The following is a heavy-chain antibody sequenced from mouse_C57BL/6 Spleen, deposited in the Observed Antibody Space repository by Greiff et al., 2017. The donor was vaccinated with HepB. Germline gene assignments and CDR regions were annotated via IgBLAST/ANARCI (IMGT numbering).Heavy chain of an antibody. CDR2: INPNNGGN. J-gene: IGHJ1*03. Sequence: VQLQQSGPELVKPGASVKIPCKASGYTFTDYNMDWVKQSHGKSLEWIGDINPNNGGNIYNQKFKGKATLTVDKSSSTAYMELRSLTSEDTAVYYCAIYYDYYFDVWGTGTTVTVSS. CDR3: AIYYDYYFDV. D-gene: IGHD2-4*01. V-gene: IGHV1-18*01. CDR1: GYTFTDYN.